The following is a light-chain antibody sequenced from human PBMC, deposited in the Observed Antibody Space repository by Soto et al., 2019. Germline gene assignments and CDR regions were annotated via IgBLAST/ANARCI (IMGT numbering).Light chain of an antibody. CDR2: EVI. CDR1: SSDVGGYNY. CDR3: SAYTSSSAWVV. J-gene: IGLJ2*01. Sequence: QLVLTQPASVSGSPGQSITISCTGTSSDVGGYNYVSWYQQHPGRAPRLMIYEVINRPSGVSNRFSGSKSGNTASLTISRLLTEDEADYYCSAYTSSSAWVVFGGGTKLTVL. V-gene: IGLV2-14*01.